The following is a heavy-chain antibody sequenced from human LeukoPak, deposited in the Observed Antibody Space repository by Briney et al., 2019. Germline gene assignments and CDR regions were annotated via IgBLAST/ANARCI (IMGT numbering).Heavy chain of an antibody. Sequence: GGSLRLSCVASGFTFSSYSMNWVRQAPGKGLEWVSSISGNSSYIYYADSVKGRFTISRDNAKNSLYLQMNSLRAEDTAVYYCARPDTAMVRGYYIDYWGEGTLVTVSS. CDR3: ARPDTAMVRGYYIDY. CDR1: GFTFSSYS. D-gene: IGHD5-18*01. CDR2: ISGNSSYI. J-gene: IGHJ4*02. V-gene: IGHV3-21*01.